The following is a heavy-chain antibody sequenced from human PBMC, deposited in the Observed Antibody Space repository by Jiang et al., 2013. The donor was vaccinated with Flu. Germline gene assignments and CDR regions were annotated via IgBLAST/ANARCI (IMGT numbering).Heavy chain of an antibody. CDR2: IIPILGIA. J-gene: IGHJ3*02. CDR3: ARHKNYGDYVNAFDI. D-gene: IGHD4-17*01. V-gene: IGHV1-69*04. CDR1: GGTFSSYA. Sequence: GAEVKKPGSSVKVSCKASGGTFSSYAISWVRQAPGQGLEWMGRIIPILGIANYAQKFQGRVTITADKSTSTAYMELSSLRSEDTAVYYCARHKNYGDYVNAFDIWGQGTMVTVSS.